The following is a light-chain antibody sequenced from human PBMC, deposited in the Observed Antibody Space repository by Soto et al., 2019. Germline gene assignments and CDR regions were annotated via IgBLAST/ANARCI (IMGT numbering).Light chain of an antibody. CDR1: ALPKQY. Sequence: SYELTQPPSVSVSPGQTARITCSGDALPKQYAYWYQQKPGQAPVLVIYKDSERPSGIPERFSGSSSGTTVTLTISGVQAEDEADYYCQSADSSGSHWVFGGGTKVTV. CDR2: KDS. V-gene: IGLV3-25*03. CDR3: QSADSSGSHWV. J-gene: IGLJ3*02.